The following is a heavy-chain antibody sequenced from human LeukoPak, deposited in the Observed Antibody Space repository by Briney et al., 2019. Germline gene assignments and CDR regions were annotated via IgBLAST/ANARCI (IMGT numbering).Heavy chain of an antibody. CDR2: IIPIFGTA. D-gene: IGHD4-17*01. CDR1: GGTFSSYA. V-gene: IGHV1-69*05. J-gene: IGHJ4*02. CDR3: ARVRNLVRGDYLFDY. Sequence: GASVKVSCKASGGTFSSYAISWVRQAPGQGLEWMGRIIPIFGTANYAQKFQGRVTITTDESTSTAYMELSSLRSEDTAVYYCARVRNLVRGDYLFDYRGQGTLVTVSS.